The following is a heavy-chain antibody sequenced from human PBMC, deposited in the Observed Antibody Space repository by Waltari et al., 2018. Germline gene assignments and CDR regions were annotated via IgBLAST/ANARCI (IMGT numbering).Heavy chain of an antibody. Sequence: EVQLVESGGGLVQPGGSLRLSCAASGFTFSSYMMPWVRQAPGKGLVWVSRISTDGSGTVYADSVKGRFTVSRDNAKNTLYLQMNSLRVEDTAVYYCARDRSGNDHWGQGTLVTVSS. V-gene: IGHV3-74*01. CDR2: ISTDGSGT. CDR3: ARDRSGNDH. D-gene: IGHD3-10*01. J-gene: IGHJ5*02. CDR1: GFTFSSYM.